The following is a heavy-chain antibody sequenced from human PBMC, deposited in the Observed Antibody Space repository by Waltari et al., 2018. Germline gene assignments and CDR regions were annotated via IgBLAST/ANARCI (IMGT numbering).Heavy chain of an antibody. CDR2: ITSSSNTI. J-gene: IGHJ4*02. V-gene: IGHV3-48*01. CDR3: ARASSSWDFDY. Sequence: EVQLVESGGGLVQPGGSLRLSCSASGFTFSRYSMNWVRQAPGKGLEWVSYITSSSNTIYYADSVKGRFTISRDNAKDSLYLQMNSLRADDTAVYYCARASSSWDFDYWGLGTLVTVSS. CDR1: GFTFSRYS. D-gene: IGHD6-13*01.